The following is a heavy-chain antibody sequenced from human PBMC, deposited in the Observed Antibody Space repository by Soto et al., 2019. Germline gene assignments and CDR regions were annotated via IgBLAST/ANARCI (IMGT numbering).Heavy chain of an antibody. J-gene: IGHJ4*02. CDR3: AREDDSSGAADY. Sequence: PSETLSLTCTVAGGSISSYYGSWIRQPPGKGLEWIGYIYYSGSTNYNPSLKSRVTISVDTSKNQFSLKLSSVTAADTAVYYCAREDDSSGAADYWGQGTLVTVSS. CDR1: GGSISSYY. CDR2: IYYSGST. D-gene: IGHD3-22*01. V-gene: IGHV4-59*12.